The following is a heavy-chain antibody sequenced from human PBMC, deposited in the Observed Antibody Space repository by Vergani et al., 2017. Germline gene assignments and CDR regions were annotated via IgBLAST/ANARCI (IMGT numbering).Heavy chain of an antibody. J-gene: IGHJ6*02. CDR3: AKARDPNCKGGNCYSYYYGLDL. D-gene: IGHD2-15*01. CDR1: GFTFSSYA. CDR2: ISGSGGNT. Sequence: EVQLLESGGGLVQPGGSLRLSCGASGFTFSSYAMTWVRQAPGKGLEWVSAISGSGGNTFSTDSVKGRFTISRDNSKDTLYLQMNSLRVEDTAIYYCAKARDPNCKGGNCYSYYYGLDLWGQGTTVTVSS. V-gene: IGHV3-23*01.